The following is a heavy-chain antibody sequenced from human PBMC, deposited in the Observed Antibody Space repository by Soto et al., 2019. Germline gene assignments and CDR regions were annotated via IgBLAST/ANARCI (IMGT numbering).Heavy chain of an antibody. Sequence: PSETLSLTCTVSGGSISSYYWSWIRQPAGKGLEWIGRIYTSGSTNYNPSLKSRVTMSVDTSKNQFSLKLSSVTAADTAVYYCARGYCSGGSCYTPYYYYYGMDVWGQGTTVTVS. CDR1: GGSISSYY. D-gene: IGHD2-15*01. CDR3: ARGYCSGGSCYTPYYYYYGMDV. CDR2: IYTSGST. J-gene: IGHJ6*02. V-gene: IGHV4-4*07.